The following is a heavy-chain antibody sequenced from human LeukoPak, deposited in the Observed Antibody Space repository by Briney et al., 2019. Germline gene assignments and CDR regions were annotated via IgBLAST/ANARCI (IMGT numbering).Heavy chain of an antibody. CDR1: GFTFSSYE. D-gene: IGHD1-26*01. J-gene: IGHJ4*02. CDR3: ARGWDRAHPTGFEFDV. CDR2: ISSSGTTI. Sequence: GGSLRLSCAASGFTFSSYEMNWVRQAPGKGLEWVSFISSSGTTINQPDSVKGRFTISRDNAKNSVHLRMDHLRVEDTAVYYCARGWDRAHPTGFEFDVWGQGTLVTVSS. V-gene: IGHV3-48*03.